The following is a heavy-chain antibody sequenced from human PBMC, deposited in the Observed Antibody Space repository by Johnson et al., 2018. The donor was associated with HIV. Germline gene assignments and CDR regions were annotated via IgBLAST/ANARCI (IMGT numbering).Heavy chain of an antibody. CDR1: GFTFSSYA. CDR3: ARDGYHNFWSGYYRDDAFDI. V-gene: IGHV3-30-3*01. D-gene: IGHD3-3*01. J-gene: IGHJ3*02. CDR2: ISYDGSNK. Sequence: QVQLVESGGGVVQPGRSLRLSCAASGFTFSSYAMHWVRQAPGKGLEWVAVISYDGSNKYYADSVKGRFTISRDNSKNTLYLQMNSLRAEDTAVYYCARDGYHNFWSGYYRDDAFDIWGRGTMVTVSS.